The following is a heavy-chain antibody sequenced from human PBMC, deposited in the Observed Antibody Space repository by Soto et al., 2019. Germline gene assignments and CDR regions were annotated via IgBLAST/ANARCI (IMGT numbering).Heavy chain of an antibody. V-gene: IGHV4-4*02. CDR3: ARYDFGTFDY. CDR2: IYHTEST. J-gene: IGHJ4*02. D-gene: IGHD4-17*01. Sequence: QVLLQESGPGLVKPSGTLSLTCAVSGDSISSSFWWSWVRQPPGKGLEWIGEIYHTESTVYNPSLKGLVSISVDKSKNQFSLNLDSVTAADTAVYYCARYDFGTFDYWGRGILVTVSS. CDR1: GDSISSSFW.